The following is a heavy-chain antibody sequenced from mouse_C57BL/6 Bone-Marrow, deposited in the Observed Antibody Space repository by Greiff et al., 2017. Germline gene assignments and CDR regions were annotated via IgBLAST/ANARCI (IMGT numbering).Heavy chain of an antibody. J-gene: IGHJ1*03. CDR1: GYTFTSYW. D-gene: IGHD2-10*02. V-gene: IGHV1-50*01. CDR2: IDPADGNT. CDR3: SRCGYGNPCYFDV. Sequence: QVQLQQPGAELVKPGASVKLSCTASGYTFTSYWMQWVKQRPGQGLEWIGAIDPADGNTNYNPKFQGKATLTVDTSSSTAYLQLSSLTSEDAAVYDCSRCGYGNPCYFDVWGTGTTLTVSS.